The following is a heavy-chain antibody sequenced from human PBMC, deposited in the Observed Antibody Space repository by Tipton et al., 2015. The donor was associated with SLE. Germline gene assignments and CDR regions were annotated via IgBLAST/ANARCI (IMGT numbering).Heavy chain of an antibody. D-gene: IGHD6-19*01. Sequence: SLRLSCAASGFTLSNYVMNWVRQAPGKGLEWVSVISSSGDAPYYADSVKGRFTISRDNSKNTLYLQMNGLRAEDTAVYHCATPGGSGFIPWDNWGPRTLVTVSS. CDR2: ISSSGDAP. CDR1: GFTLSNYV. CDR3: ATPGGSGFIPWDN. V-gene: IGHV3-23*01. J-gene: IGHJ4*02.